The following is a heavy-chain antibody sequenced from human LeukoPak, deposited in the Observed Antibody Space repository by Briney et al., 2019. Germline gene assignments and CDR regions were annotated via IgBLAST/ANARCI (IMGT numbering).Heavy chain of an antibody. D-gene: IGHD2-21*02. CDR3: AKVPRAYCGGDCYSDYFDY. CDR1: GFTFSSYG. V-gene: IGHV3-30*02. Sequence: PRGSLRLSCAASGFTFSSYGMHWVRQAPGKGLEWVAFIRYDGSNKYYADSVKGRFTISRDNSKNTLYLQMNSLRAEDTAVYYCAKVPRAYCGGDCYSDYFDYWGQGTLVTVSS. CDR2: IRYDGSNK. J-gene: IGHJ4*02.